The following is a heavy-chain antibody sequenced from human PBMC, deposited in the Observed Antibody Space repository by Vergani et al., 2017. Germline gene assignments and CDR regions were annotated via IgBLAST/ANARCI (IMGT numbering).Heavy chain of an antibody. CDR1: GGSISSYF. CDR3: ASSARQYYDSSGRPFWFDP. Sequence: QVQLQESGPGLVKPSETLSLTCTVSGGSISSYFWTWIRQPPGKGLEWVGYIYYSGSPNSNPSLKSRVTISVDTSKNQFSLKLSAVTAADTAVYYCASSARQYYDSSGRPFWFDPWGQGTLVTVSS. D-gene: IGHD3-22*01. J-gene: IGHJ5*02. V-gene: IGHV4-59*01. CDR2: IYYSGSP.